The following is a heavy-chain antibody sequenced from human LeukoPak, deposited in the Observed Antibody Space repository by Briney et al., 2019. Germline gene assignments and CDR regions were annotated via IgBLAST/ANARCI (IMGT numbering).Heavy chain of an antibody. CDR1: GFGFSTYD. CDR3: ARGRGFLPAASPFDY. Sequence: GASVKVSCKASGFGFSTYDINWVRQAAGQGLEWMGWINPKSNNTGFAQRFQGRVTMTTNTSINIAYMELGSLTSEDTPVYFCARGRGFLPAASPFDYWGQGTLVTVSS. D-gene: IGHD2-2*01. CDR2: INPKSNNT. J-gene: IGHJ4*02. V-gene: IGHV1-8*01.